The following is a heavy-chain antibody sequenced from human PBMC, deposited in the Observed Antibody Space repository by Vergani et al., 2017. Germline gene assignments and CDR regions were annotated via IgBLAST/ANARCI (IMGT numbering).Heavy chain of an antibody. V-gene: IGHV4-61*02. Sequence: QVQLQESGPGLVKPSQTLSLTCTVSGGSISRGSYYWSWIRQPAGKGLEWIGRIYTSGSTNYNPSLNSRGTISVDTSKNQFSLKLSSVTAADTAVYYCAREGAGMVRGVSRWWDWFDPWGQGTLVTVSS. CDR1: GGSISRGSYY. CDR2: IYTSGST. J-gene: IGHJ5*02. CDR3: AREGAGMVRGVSRWWDWFDP. D-gene: IGHD3-10*01.